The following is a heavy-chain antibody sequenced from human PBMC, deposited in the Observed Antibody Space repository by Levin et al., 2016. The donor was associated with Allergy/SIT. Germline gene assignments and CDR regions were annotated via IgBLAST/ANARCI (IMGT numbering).Heavy chain of an antibody. Sequence: WIRQPPGKGLEWVSSIDSSSYYIYYADSVKGRFSISRDNAKKSLYLQMNSLRAEDTAVYYCARDTNGFDYWGQGTLVTVSS. V-gene: IGHV3-21*01. CDR3: ARDTNGFDY. J-gene: IGHJ4*02. CDR2: IDSSSYYI. D-gene: IGHD2-8*01.